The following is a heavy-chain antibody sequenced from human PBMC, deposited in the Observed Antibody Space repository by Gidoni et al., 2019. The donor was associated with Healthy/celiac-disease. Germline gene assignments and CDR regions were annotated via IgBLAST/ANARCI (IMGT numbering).Heavy chain of an antibody. CDR1: GFTFSSYW. CDR3: ARVTIFGVVIDAFDI. D-gene: IGHD3-3*01. Sequence: EVQLVESGGGLVQPGGSLRLSCAASGFTFSSYWMHWVRQAPGKGLVWVSRINSDGSSTSYADSVKGRFTISRDNAKNTLYLQMNSLRAEDTAVYYCARVTIFGVVIDAFDIWGQGTMVTVSS. CDR2: INSDGSST. J-gene: IGHJ3*02. V-gene: IGHV3-74*01.